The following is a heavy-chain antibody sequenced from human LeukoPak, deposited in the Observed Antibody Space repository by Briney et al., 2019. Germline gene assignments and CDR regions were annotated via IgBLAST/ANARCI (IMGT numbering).Heavy chain of an antibody. D-gene: IGHD3-22*01. Sequence: PSETLSLTCTVSGGSISGYYWSWIRQPPGKGLEWIGYIYYTGNTKHNPSLKSRVTISVDTSKNQFSLKLRSVTAADTAVYYCARVPGYSDSGGYSYFDSWGQGTLVTVSS. J-gene: IGHJ4*02. CDR2: IYYTGNT. CDR1: GGSISGYY. CDR3: ARVPGYSDSGGYSYFDS. V-gene: IGHV4-59*01.